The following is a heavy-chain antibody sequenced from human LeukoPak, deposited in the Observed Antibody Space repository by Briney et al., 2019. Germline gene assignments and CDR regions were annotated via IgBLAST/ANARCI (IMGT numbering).Heavy chain of an antibody. D-gene: IGHD2-15*01. V-gene: IGHV3-21*01. CDR1: RVTFSTYT. CDR3: ARVGGCSGGSCYATQGDAFDI. CDR2: IGSRGSSI. J-gene: IGHJ3*02. Sequence: PGGSLRLSCAASRVTFSTYTMNWVRQAPGKGLEWVSCIGSRGSSIYYADSVKGRFTISRDNAKNSLYLQMNSLRAEDTAVYYCARVGGCSGGSCYATQGDAFDIWGQGTMVTVSS.